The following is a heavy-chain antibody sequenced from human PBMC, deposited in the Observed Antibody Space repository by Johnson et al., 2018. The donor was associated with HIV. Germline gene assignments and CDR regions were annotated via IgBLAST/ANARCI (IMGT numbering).Heavy chain of an antibody. CDR3: AKGIAAAASGAFDI. J-gene: IGHJ3*02. D-gene: IGHD6-13*01. CDR1: GFTFSSYG. Sequence: QVQLVESGGGVVQPGRYLRLSCAASGFTFSSYGMHWVRQAPGKGLEWVAVIWYDGSNKYYADSVKGRFTISRDNSKNTLYLQMNSLRAEDTAVYYCAKGIAAAASGAFDIWGQGTMVTVSS. V-gene: IGHV3-33*06. CDR2: IWYDGSNK.